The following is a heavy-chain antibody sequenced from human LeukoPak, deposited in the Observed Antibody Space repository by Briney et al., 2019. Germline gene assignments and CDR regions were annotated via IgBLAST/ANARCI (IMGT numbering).Heavy chain of an antibody. V-gene: IGHV3-53*01. CDR2: IYSGGTI. Sequence: GGSLRLSCAASGFTVSSNYMAWVRQAPGKGLEWVSVIYSGGTIYYADSVKGRFTISRDNSKNTLYLQMNSLRAEDTAVYYCVREGSYDSSTMWYFDYWGQGTLVTVSS. J-gene: IGHJ4*02. CDR3: VREGSYDSSTMWYFDY. CDR1: GFTVSSNY. D-gene: IGHD3-22*01.